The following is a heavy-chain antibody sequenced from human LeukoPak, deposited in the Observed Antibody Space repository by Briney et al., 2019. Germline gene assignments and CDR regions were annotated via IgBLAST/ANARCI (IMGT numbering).Heavy chain of an antibody. D-gene: IGHD3-22*01. CDR1: GFTVSSNY. J-gene: IGHJ4*02. CDR3: ASGGLGDSSGYGY. CDR2: IYSGGST. Sequence: GGSPRLSCAASGFTVSSNYMSWVRQAPGKGLEWVSVIYSGGSTYYADSVKGRFTISRDNSKNTLYLQMNSLRAEDTAVYYCASGGLGDSSGYGYWGQGTLVTVSS. V-gene: IGHV3-66*01.